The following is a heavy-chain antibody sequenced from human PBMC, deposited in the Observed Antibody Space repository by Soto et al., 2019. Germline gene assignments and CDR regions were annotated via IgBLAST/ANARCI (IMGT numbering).Heavy chain of an antibody. CDR2: ISGSGGST. Sequence: GGSLRLSCAASGFTFSSYAMSWVRQAPGKGLEWVSGISGSGGSTFYADSVEGRFTISRDNSKNTLHLQMNSLRAEDTAVYYCANRNYYDGSGYYYEYYFDYWGQGTLVTVSS. V-gene: IGHV3-23*01. D-gene: IGHD3-22*01. CDR3: ANRNYYDGSGYYYEYYFDY. J-gene: IGHJ4*02. CDR1: GFTFSSYA.